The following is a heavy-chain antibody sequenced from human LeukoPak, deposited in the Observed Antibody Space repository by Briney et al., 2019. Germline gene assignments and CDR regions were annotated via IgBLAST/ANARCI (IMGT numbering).Heavy chain of an antibody. D-gene: IGHD2-2*01. CDR3: ARSPCTSASCPRRNVFDI. CDR2: MYYSGST. J-gene: IGHJ3*02. V-gene: IGHV4-59*08. Sequence: SETLSLTCTVSGGSISNYYWSWIRQSPGKGLEWIGYMYYSGSTNYNPSLESRVTISGDTSKNQFSLNLSSVTAAGTAVYYCARSPCTSASCPRRNVFDIWGQGTMVTVSS. CDR1: GGSISNYY.